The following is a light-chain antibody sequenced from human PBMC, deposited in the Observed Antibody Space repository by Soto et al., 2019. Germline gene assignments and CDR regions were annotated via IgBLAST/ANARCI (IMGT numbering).Light chain of an antibody. CDR1: SSDVGAYDF. V-gene: IGLV2-14*03. CDR2: EVS. Sequence: QSVLTQPASESGYPGQSIAISCTGTSSDVGAYDFVSWYQQHPDKAPKLLIYEVSNRPSGVSDRFSGSKSVNTATLTISGLQAEDEADYYCSSHTTSNTRVFGTGTKLTVL. J-gene: IGLJ1*01. CDR3: SSHTTSNTRV.